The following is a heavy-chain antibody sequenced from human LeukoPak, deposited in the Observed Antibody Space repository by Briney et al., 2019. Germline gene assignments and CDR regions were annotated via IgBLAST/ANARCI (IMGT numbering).Heavy chain of an antibody. CDR2: ISAYNGNT. CDR3: ARGIAVAGTDY. J-gene: IGHJ4*02. V-gene: IGHV1-18*01. Sequence: ASVKVSCKASGGTFSSYAISWVRQAPGQGLEWMGWISAYNGNTSYAQKLQGRVTMTTDTSTSTAYMELRSLRSDDTAVYYCARGIAVAGTDYWGQGTLVTVSS. D-gene: IGHD6-19*01. CDR1: GGTFSSYA.